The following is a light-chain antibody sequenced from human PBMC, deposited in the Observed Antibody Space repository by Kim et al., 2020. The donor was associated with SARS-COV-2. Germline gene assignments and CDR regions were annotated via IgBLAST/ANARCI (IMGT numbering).Light chain of an antibody. Sequence: EIVLTQSPGTLSLSPGERATLSCRASQSVSSSYLAWYQQKPGQAPRLLIYRASSRATGIPDRFSDSGSGTDFTLTISRLEPEDFAVYYCQQYDNSRTFGQGTKVDIK. J-gene: IGKJ1*01. CDR1: QSVSSSY. V-gene: IGKV3-20*01. CDR3: QQYDNSRT. CDR2: RAS.